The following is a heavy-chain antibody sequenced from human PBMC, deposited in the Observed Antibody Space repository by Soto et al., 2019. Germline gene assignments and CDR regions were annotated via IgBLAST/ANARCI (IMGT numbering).Heavy chain of an antibody. CDR1: GGSFSGYY. CDR3: ARVGDYVWGSYRQRRGNWFDP. D-gene: IGHD3-16*02. V-gene: IGHV4-34*01. Sequence: SETLSLTCAVYGGSFSGYYWSWIRQPPGKGLEWIGEINHSGSTNYNPSLKSRVTISVDTSKNQFSLKLSSVTAADTAVYYCARVGDYVWGSYRQRRGNWFDPWGQGTLVTVSS. CDR2: INHSGST. J-gene: IGHJ5*02.